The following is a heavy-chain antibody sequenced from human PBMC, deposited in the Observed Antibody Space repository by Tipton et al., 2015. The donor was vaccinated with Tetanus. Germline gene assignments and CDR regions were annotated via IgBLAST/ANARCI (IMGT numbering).Heavy chain of an antibody. CDR1: GGSISGSSYY. Sequence: TLSLTCSVSGGSISGSSYYWSWIRQPPGKGLESIGYIYYSGSTYYNPSLKSRVTISVDTSKNQFSLRLSSVTAADTAVYYCARDHGITWGGMGYYYGMDVWGQGTTVTVSS. CDR3: ARDHGITWGGMGYYYGMDV. CDR2: IYYSGST. J-gene: IGHJ6*02. V-gene: IGHV4-30-4*08. D-gene: IGHD3-16*01.